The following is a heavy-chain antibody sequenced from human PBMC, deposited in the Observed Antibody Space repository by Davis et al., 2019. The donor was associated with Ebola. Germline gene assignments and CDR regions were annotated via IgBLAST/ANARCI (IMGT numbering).Heavy chain of an antibody. CDR1: GYSISSGYY. CDR2: INHSGST. V-gene: IGHV4-34*01. J-gene: IGHJ4*02. Sequence: PSETLSLTCAVSGYSISSGYYWSWIRQPPGKGLEWIGEINHSGSTNYNPSLKSRVTISVDTSKNQFSLKLSSVTAADTAVYYCARRPDTDRSTSYYFDYWGQGTLVTVSS. D-gene: IGHD2-2*01. CDR3: ARRPDTDRSTSYYFDY.